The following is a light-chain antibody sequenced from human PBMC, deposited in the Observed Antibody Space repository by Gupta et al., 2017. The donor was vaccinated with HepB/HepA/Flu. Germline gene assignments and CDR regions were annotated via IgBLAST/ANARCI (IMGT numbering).Light chain of an antibody. CDR3: QAWDSSPL. CDR2: QDS. Sequence: SYELTQPPSVSVSPGQTASITCSGDKLGDKYACWYQQKPGQSPLLVIYQDSKRPSGIPARFSGSNSGNTATLTISGTQAMDEADYYCQAWDSSPLFGGGTKLTVL. CDR1: KLGDKY. J-gene: IGLJ2*01. V-gene: IGLV3-1*01.